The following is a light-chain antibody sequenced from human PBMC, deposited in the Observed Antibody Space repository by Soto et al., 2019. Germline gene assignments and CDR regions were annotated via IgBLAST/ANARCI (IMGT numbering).Light chain of an antibody. V-gene: IGKV3-20*01. CDR2: CXS. Sequence: IVLTQSPGTMFLSPGERVTLCXRASQTVTTSYLAWYQRQPGXAPRLXXACXSIMATGSPDRFSGSGSVTDFTLTISRLDPEDFAVYYCQQYGTATRTFGQGTRLEIK. J-gene: IGKJ5*01. CDR1: QTVTTSY. CDR3: QQYGTATRT.